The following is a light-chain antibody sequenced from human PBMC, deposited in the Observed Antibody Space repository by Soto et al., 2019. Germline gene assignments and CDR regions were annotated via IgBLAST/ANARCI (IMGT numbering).Light chain of an antibody. CDR2: GAS. CDR3: QQYGSSPAG. CDR1: QSVSSSY. V-gene: IGKV3-20*01. Sequence: EIVLTQSPGTLSLSPGERATLSCRASQSVSSSYLAWYQQKPDQAPRLLIYGASSRATGIPDRFSGSGSGTDFTLTISRLEPEDFAVYYCQQYGSSPAGFGGGTKVEIK. J-gene: IGKJ4*01.